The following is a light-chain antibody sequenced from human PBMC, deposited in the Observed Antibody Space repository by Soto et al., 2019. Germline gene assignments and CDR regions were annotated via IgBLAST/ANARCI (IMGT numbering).Light chain of an antibody. V-gene: IGLV2-14*02. J-gene: IGLJ1*01. CDR3: SSYAGSSNV. CDR1: SSDVGNYNL. CDR2: EVN. Sequence: QSVLTQPASVSGSPGQSITISCTGTSSDVGNYNLVSWYQQHPGKAPKVMIYEVNKRPSGVPDRFSGSKSGNTASLTVSGLQAEDEADYYCSSYAGSSNVFGTGTKLTVL.